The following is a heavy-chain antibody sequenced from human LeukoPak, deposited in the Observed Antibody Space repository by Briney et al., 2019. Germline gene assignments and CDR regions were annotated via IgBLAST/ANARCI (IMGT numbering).Heavy chain of an antibody. CDR2: IYTSGST. J-gene: IGHJ3*02. Sequence: PSETLSLTCTVSGGSIRSYYWSWIRQPAGKGLEWIGRIYTSGSTNYNPSLKSRVTMSVDTSKNQFSLKLSSVTAADTAVDYCARDVSYRLCAFDIWGQGTMVTVSS. V-gene: IGHV4-4*07. CDR1: GGSIRSYY. CDR3: ARDVSYRLCAFDI. D-gene: IGHD1-26*01.